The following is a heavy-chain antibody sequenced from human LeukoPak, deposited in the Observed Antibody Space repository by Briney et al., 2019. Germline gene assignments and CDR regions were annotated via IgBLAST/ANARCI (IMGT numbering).Heavy chain of an antibody. CDR2: INHSGST. V-gene: IGHV4-34*01. J-gene: IGHJ4*02. CDR3: ARLSVAVAVDY. Sequence: PSETLSLTCAVYGGSFSGYYWSWIRQPPGKGLEWIGEINHSGSTNYNPSLKSRVTISVDTSKNQFSLKLSSVTAADTAVYYCARLSVAVAVDYWGQGTLVTVFS. D-gene: IGHD6-19*01. CDR1: GGSFSGYY.